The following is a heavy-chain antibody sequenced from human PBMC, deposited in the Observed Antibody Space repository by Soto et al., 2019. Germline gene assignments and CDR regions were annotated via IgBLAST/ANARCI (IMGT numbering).Heavy chain of an antibody. V-gene: IGHV1-18*04. Sequence: ASVKVSCKASGYTFTSYGISWVRQAPGQGLEWMGWISAYNGNTNYAQKLQGRVTMTTDTSTSTAYMELRSLRSDDTAVYYCARDRVGRLGELSLSNHYYYYGMDVWGQGTTVTVS. J-gene: IGHJ6*02. CDR1: GYTFTSYG. CDR2: ISAYNGNT. D-gene: IGHD3-16*02. CDR3: ARDRVGRLGELSLSNHYYYYGMDV.